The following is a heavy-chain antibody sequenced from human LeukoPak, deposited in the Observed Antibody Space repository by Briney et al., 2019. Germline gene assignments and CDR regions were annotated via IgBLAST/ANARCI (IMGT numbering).Heavy chain of an antibody. CDR1: GFTLSSYS. D-gene: IGHD1-1*01. Sequence: GGSLRLSCAASGFTLSSYSMNWVRQAPGKGLEWVSSITSSGRYIYYADSVKGRFTISRDNSENSLYLQMNSLRAEDTAVYYCTRRGASTGGLDYWGQGTLVTVSS. CDR2: ITSSGRYI. CDR3: TRRGASTGGLDY. V-gene: IGHV3-21*01. J-gene: IGHJ4*02.